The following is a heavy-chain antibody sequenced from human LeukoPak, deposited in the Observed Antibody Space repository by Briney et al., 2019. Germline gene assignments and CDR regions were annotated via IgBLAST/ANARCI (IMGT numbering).Heavy chain of an antibody. Sequence: GGSLRLSCAASGFTFSSYTMSWVRQAPGKGLEWVSTITTSDGNTYYADSVKGRFTASRDTSKGTMYLQMSSLRAEDTAIYFCAKDLTTLTTRPDYWGQGALVTVSS. CDR3: AKDLTTLTTRPDY. CDR2: ITTSDGNT. CDR1: GFTFSSYT. V-gene: IGHV3-23*01. D-gene: IGHD4-11*01. J-gene: IGHJ4*02.